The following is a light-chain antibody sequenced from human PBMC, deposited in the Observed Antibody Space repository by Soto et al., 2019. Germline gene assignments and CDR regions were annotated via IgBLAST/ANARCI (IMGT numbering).Light chain of an antibody. J-gene: IGKJ3*01. CDR2: DAS. Sequence: DIQMTQSPSSLSASVGDRVTITCQASQDITSYLNWYQHKPGKAPKLLIYDASILEAGVPPRFSESGSGTDFTFAISNLQTEDVATYYCQYCGYLPIFGPGTTVDFK. CDR1: QDITSY. V-gene: IGKV1-33*01. CDR3: QYCGYLPI.